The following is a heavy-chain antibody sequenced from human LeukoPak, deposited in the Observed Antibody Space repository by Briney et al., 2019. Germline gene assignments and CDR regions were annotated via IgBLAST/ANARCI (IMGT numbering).Heavy chain of an antibody. Sequence: LSLTCTVSGGSFNSVDYFWNWVRQAPGKGLEWVSAISGSGGSTYYADSVKGRFTISRDNSKNTLYLQMNSLRAEDTAVYYCAKDTRFLDPADYWGQGTLVTVSS. CDR2: ISGSGGST. CDR3: AKDTRFLDPADY. J-gene: IGHJ4*02. CDR1: GGSFNSVDYF. D-gene: IGHD3-3*01. V-gene: IGHV3-23*01.